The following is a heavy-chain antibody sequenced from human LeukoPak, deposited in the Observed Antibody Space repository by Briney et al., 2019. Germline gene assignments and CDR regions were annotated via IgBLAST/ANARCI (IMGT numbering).Heavy chain of an antibody. CDR1: GFTFSSYG. CDR2: IYSGGST. CDR3: ASNWNADY. Sequence: GGSLRLSCAASGFTFSSYGMHWVRQAPGKGLEWVSVIYSGGSTYYADSVKGRFTISRDNSKNTLYLQMNSLRAEDTAVYYCASNWNADYWGQGTLVTVSS. V-gene: IGHV3-NL1*01. J-gene: IGHJ4*02. D-gene: IGHD1-1*01.